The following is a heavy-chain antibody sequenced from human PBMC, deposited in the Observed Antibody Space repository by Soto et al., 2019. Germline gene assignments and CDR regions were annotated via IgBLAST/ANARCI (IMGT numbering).Heavy chain of an antibody. CDR3: ARRLQWEHSSGVDP. D-gene: IGHD3-22*01. J-gene: IGHJ5*02. V-gene: IGHV1-69*01. Sequence: QVQLVQSGAEVKKPGSSVKVSCKASGGTFSSYAISWVRQAPGQGLAWMGGIISIFGTANYAQKFQARVTITADESTSTAYMELSSLRSEDTAVYYCARRLQWEHSSGVDPWGQGSLLTVSS. CDR1: GGTFSSYA. CDR2: IISIFGTA.